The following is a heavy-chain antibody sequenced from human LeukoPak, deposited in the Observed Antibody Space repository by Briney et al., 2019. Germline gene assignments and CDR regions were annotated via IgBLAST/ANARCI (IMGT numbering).Heavy chain of an antibody. D-gene: IGHD2-15*01. J-gene: IGHJ4*01. Sequence: GGSLRLSCAASGFTFNNYAMSWGRHAPGTGLGWVAAISGNGGRTNYRDSVKGRFTTSRDKPKNTQYLLMNSLCAQATAFFYCAIEQTGGGYFDYWGQGTMVTVSS. CDR2: ISGNGGRT. CDR1: GFTFNNYA. V-gene: IGHV3-23*01. CDR3: AIEQTGGGYFDY.